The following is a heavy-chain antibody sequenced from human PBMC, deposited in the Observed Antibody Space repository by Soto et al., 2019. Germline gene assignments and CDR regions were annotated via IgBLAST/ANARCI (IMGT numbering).Heavy chain of an antibody. CDR3: ARFRGSYGMDV. J-gene: IGHJ6*02. D-gene: IGHD3-10*01. Sequence: SVKVSCKASGYTFTGYYMHWVRQAPGQGLEWMGGILPLFAAANYAQKFQGRVTISAEESTSTAYMELSSLRSEDTAVYYCARFRGSYGMDVWGQGTTVTVSS. CDR2: ILPLFAAA. V-gene: IGHV1-69*13. CDR1: GYTFTGYY.